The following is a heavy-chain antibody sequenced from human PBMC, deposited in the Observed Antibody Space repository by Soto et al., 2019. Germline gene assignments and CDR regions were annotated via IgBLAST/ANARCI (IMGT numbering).Heavy chain of an antibody. J-gene: IGHJ4*02. CDR1: GFTFSSYS. Sequence: SGGSLRLSCAASGFTFSSYSMNWVRQAPGKGLEWVSSISSSSSYIYYADSVKGRFTISRDNAKNSLYLQMNSLRAEDTAVYYCARDERDCSGGSCYSLYPIDYWGQGTLVTVSS. CDR3: ARDERDCSGGSCYSLYPIDY. CDR2: ISSSSSYI. D-gene: IGHD2-15*01. V-gene: IGHV3-21*01.